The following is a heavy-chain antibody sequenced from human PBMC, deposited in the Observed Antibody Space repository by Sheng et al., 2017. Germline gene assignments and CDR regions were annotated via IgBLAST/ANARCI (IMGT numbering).Heavy chain of an antibody. CDR2: INWNGGST. CDR3: ARRNDFLEWFTFSPYYMDV. V-gene: IGHV3-20*04. CDR1: GFTFDDYG. J-gene: IGHJ6*03. D-gene: IGHD3-3*01. Sequence: EVQLVESGGGVVRPGGSLRLSCAASGFTFDDYGMSWVRQAPGKGLEWVSGINWNGGSTGYADSVKGRFTISRDNAKNSLYLQMNSLRAEDTALYYCARRNDFLEWFTFSPYYMDVWGKGTTVTVSS.